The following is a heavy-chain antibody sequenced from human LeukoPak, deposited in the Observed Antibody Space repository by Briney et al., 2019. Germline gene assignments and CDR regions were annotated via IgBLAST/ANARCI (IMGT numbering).Heavy chain of an antibody. J-gene: IGHJ4*02. V-gene: IGHV3-64*02. CDR3: ARAYCSSSSCQFYDY. D-gene: IGHD2-2*01. CDR2: INFNGGST. Sequence: SGGSLRLSCAASGFTFSSYAMHWVRQAPGKGLEYVSAINFNGGSTYYADSVKGRFTISRDNSKNTLYLQMGSLRAEDMAVYYCARAYCSSSSCQFYDYWGQGTLVSVSS. CDR1: GFTFSSYA.